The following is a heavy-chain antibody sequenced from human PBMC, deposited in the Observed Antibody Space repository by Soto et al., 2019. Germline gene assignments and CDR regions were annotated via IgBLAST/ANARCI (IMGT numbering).Heavy chain of an antibody. Sequence: PGGSLRLSCAASAFTFRNYAMSWVRQAPGKGLEWVSAIGDSGATTYYADSVKARFTISRDNSKNTLYLQMNNLRAEDTAFYYCAKDRSSTSCYGFDYWGPGALVTVSS. CDR2: IGDSGATT. J-gene: IGHJ4*02. V-gene: IGHV3-23*01. CDR3: AKDRSSTSCYGFDY. CDR1: AFTFRNYA. D-gene: IGHD2-2*01.